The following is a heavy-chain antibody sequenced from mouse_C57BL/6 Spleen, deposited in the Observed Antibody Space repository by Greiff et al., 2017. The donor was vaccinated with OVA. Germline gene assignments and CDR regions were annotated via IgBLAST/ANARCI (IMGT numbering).Heavy chain of an antibody. D-gene: IGHD2-10*01. CDR1: GFTFSDYG. CDR3: ARAYPYYFDY. V-gene: IGHV5-17*01. Sequence: EVQLVESGGGLVKPGGSLKLSCAASGFTFSDYGMHWVRQAPEKGLEWVAYISSGSSTIYYADTVKGRFTISRDNAKDTLFLPMTSLRSEDTAMYYCARAYPYYFDYWGQGTTLTVSS. J-gene: IGHJ2*01. CDR2: ISSGSSTI.